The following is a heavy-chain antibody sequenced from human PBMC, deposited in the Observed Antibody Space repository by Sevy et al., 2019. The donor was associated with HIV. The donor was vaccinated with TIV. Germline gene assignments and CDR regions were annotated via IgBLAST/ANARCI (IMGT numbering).Heavy chain of an antibody. V-gene: IGHV1-18*01. Sequence: ASVKVSCKASGYTFTSYRVSWVRQAPGQGLEWMGWISAHNGDTHYAQKFQGRVTMTTDTPTGTAYMDLRSLSSDDTAVYYCASAYGSGGSCYSLAYWGQGTLVTVSS. J-gene: IGHJ4*02. CDR2: ISAHNGDT. CDR1: GYTFTSYR. CDR3: ASAYGSGGSCYSLAY. D-gene: IGHD2-15*01.